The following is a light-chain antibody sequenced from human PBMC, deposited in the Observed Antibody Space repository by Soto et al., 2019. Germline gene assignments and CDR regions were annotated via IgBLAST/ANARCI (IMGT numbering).Light chain of an antibody. Sequence: EIVLTQSPATLSLSPGERATLSCRASQSVSSYLAWYQQKPGQAPRLLIYDASNRATGIPARFSGSGSGTDFTLTISSLEPEDFAVYYCQQRSTWPRFTFGPETKVDIK. CDR3: QQRSTWPRFT. V-gene: IGKV3-11*01. J-gene: IGKJ3*01. CDR2: DAS. CDR1: QSVSSY.